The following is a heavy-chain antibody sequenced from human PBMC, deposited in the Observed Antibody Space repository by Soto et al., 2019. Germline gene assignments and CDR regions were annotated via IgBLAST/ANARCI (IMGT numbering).Heavy chain of an antibody. CDR1: GGSISSGGYY. V-gene: IGHV4-31*03. CDR3: ARDRGGYGNFDY. Sequence: QVQLQESGPGLVKFSQTLSLTCTVSGGSISSGGYYWNWIRQHPGKGLEWIGYIPYNGGTYGNPSLRSRATISVDTSKNQFSLKLTSVTAADTAVYYCARDRGGYGNFDYWGQGTLVTVSS. CDR2: IPYNGGT. D-gene: IGHD5-12*01. J-gene: IGHJ4*02.